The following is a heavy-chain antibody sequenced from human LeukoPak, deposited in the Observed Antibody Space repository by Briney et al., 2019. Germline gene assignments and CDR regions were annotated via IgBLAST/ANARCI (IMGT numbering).Heavy chain of an antibody. V-gene: IGHV3-48*02. Sequence: PGGSLRLSCAASGSTFSSYSMNWVRQAPGKGLEWVSYISSSSSTIYYADSVKGRFTISRDNAKNPLYLQMNSLRDEDTAVYYCARDIVGATNEPDYWGQGTLVTVSS. D-gene: IGHD1-26*01. CDR2: ISSSSSTI. J-gene: IGHJ4*02. CDR1: GSTFSSYS. CDR3: ARDIVGATNEPDY.